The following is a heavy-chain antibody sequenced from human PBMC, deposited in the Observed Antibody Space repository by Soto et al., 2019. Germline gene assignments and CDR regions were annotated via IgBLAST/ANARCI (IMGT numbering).Heavy chain of an antibody. CDR2: IYYSGST. CDR3: SRVGNKERKEIPIFGVVITGPHYYYGMDV. Sequence: PSETLSLSCTVSGGSIGGGDYYWSWIRKPPGKGLGWIGYIYYSGSTYYNPSLKSRVTLSVATSKKQFSLKLSSVTAADTAVYYCSRVGNKERKEIPIFGVVITGPHYYYGMDVWGQGTTVTVS. CDR1: GGSIGGGDYY. V-gene: IGHV4-30-4*01. J-gene: IGHJ6*02. D-gene: IGHD3-3*01.